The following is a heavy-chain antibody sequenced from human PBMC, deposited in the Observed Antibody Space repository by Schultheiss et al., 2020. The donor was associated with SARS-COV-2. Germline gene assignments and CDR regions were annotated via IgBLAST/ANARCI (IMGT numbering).Heavy chain of an antibody. Sequence: SETLSLTCTVSGGSISSGGYSWSWIRQPPGKGLEWIGYIYHSGSTYYNPSLKSRVTISVDTSKNQFSLKLSSVTAADTAVYYCARWPYDSSGYYAFDIWGQGTMVTVSS. CDR1: GGSISSGGYS. J-gene: IGHJ3*02. CDR2: IYHSGST. D-gene: IGHD3-22*01. CDR3: ARWPYDSSGYYAFDI. V-gene: IGHV4-30-2*05.